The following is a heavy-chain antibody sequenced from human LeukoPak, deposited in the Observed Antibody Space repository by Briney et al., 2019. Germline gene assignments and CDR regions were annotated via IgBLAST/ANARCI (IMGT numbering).Heavy chain of an antibody. CDR1: GFTFSTSD. D-gene: IGHD3-16*01. CDR2: IISNGGST. J-gene: IGHJ4*02. V-gene: IGHV3-64D*09. CDR3: TKDAPGGIDH. Sequence: QPGGSLRLSCSASGFTFSTSDMHWVRQAPGKGLEYVSIIISNGGSTYYVDSVKGRFTISRDNSKNTLYHQMSSLRTEDTAVYYCTKDAPGGIDHWGQGTLVTVSS.